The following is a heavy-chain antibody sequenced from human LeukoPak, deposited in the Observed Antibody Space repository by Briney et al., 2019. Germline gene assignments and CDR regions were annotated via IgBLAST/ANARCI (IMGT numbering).Heavy chain of an antibody. CDR1: GGSSSGYY. V-gene: IGHV4-34*01. Sequence: SETLSLTCAVYGGSSSGYYWSWIRQPPGKGLEWIGEMNHSGSTNYNPSLKSRVTISVDTSKNQFSLKLSSVTAADTAVFYCARGLGGSGKQGIMDYWGQGTLVTVSS. CDR3: ARGLGGSGKQGIMDY. D-gene: IGHD3-10*01. J-gene: IGHJ4*02. CDR2: MNHSGST.